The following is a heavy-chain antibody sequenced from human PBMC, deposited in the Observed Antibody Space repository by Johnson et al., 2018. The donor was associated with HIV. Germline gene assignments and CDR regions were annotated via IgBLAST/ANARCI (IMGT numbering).Heavy chain of an antibody. CDR3: ASPKTPTRVVRGAFDV. V-gene: IGHV3-NL1*01. CDR1: GFTFDDYA. Sequence: QVQLVESGGGLVQPGRSLRLSCAASGFTFDDYAMHWVRQAPGKGLEWVAVIYSGGSTYYADSVKGRFTISTDNSKNSLYLQMNSLRAEDTAVYYCASPKTPTRVVRGAFDVWGPGTMVTVSS. D-gene: IGHD3-10*01. CDR2: IYSGGST. J-gene: IGHJ3*01.